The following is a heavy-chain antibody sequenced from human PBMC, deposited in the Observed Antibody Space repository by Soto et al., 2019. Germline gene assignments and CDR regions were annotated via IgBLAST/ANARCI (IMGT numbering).Heavy chain of an antibody. V-gene: IGHV3-23*01. CDR2: ISGSGGST. D-gene: IGHD6-19*01. Sequence: PGGSLRLSCAASGFTFSSYAMSWVRQAPGKGLEWVSAISGSGGSTYYADSVKGRFTISRDNSKNTLYLQMNSLRAEDTAVYYCAKGVRQWLVRMSWFDPWGQGTLVTVSS. CDR3: AKGVRQWLVRMSWFDP. CDR1: GFTFSSYA. J-gene: IGHJ5*02.